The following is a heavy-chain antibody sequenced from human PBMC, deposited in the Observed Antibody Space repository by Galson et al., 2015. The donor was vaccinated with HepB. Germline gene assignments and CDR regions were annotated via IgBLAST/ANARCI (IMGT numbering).Heavy chain of an antibody. V-gene: IGHV1-24*01. D-gene: IGHD3-22*01. CDR1: GSTLTELS. J-gene: IGHJ6*02. Sequence: SVKVSCKVSGSTLTELSTHWVRQAPGKGLEWMGGFDPEDGETIYAQKFQGRVTMTEDTSTDTAYMELSSLRSEDTAVYYCATDSSGSPRGGMDVWGQGTTVTVSS. CDR2: FDPEDGET. CDR3: ATDSSGSPRGGMDV.